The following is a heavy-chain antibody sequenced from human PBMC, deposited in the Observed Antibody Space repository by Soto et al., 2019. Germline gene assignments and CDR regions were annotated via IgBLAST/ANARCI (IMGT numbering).Heavy chain of an antibody. V-gene: IGHV3-48*02. CDR2: ISSSSSTI. CDR3: ARDYTVTTWYDYYYGMYV. J-gene: IGHJ6*02. D-gene: IGHD4-4*01. Sequence: EVQLVESGGGLVQPGGSLRLSCAASGFTFSSYSMNWVRQAPGKGLEWVSYISSSSSTIYYADSVKGRFTISRANAKNSLYMQMNSLRDEDTAVYYCARDYTVTTWYDYYYGMYVWGHGTTVTVSS. CDR1: GFTFSSYS.